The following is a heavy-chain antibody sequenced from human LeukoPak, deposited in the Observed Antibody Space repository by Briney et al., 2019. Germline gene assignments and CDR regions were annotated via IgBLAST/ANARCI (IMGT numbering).Heavy chain of an antibody. D-gene: IGHD6-19*01. J-gene: IGHJ4*02. V-gene: IGHV3-48*01. CDR1: GFTFSTYS. CDR2: ISSSSSTI. Sequence: GGSLRLSCAASGFTFSTYSMNWVRQAPGKGLEWLSFISSSSSTIYYADSVRGRFTISRDNAKNSLFLQMNSLRAEDTAVYYCAKDARRTNGWYFFDYWGQGTLVTVSS. CDR3: AKDARRTNGWYFFDY.